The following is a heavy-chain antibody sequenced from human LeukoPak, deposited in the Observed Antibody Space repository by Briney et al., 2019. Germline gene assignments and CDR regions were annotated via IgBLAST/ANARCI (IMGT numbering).Heavy chain of an antibody. Sequence: SETLSLTCAVYGGSFSGYYWSWIRQPPGKGLEWIGEINHSGSTNYNPSLKSRVTISADTSKNQFSLKLSSVTAADTAVYYCARDNPPELEPLGFDPWGQGTLVTVSS. CDR2: INHSGST. V-gene: IGHV4-34*01. CDR1: GGSFSGYY. J-gene: IGHJ5*02. D-gene: IGHD1-1*01. CDR3: ARDNPPELEPLGFDP.